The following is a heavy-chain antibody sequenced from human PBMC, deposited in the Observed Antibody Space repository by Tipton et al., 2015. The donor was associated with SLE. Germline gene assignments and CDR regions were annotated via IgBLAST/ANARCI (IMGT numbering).Heavy chain of an antibody. D-gene: IGHD3-3*01. CDR3: ASGALTIFGGGWFDP. V-gene: IGHV1-46*01. J-gene: IGHJ5*02. CDR2: INPSGGST. Sequence: QSGPEVKKPGASVKVSCKASGYTFTSYYMHWVRQAPGQGLEWMGIINPSGGSTSYAQKFQGRVTMTRDTSTSTVYMELSSLRSEDTAVYYCASGALTIFGGGWFDPWGQGTLVTVSS. CDR1: GYTFTSYY.